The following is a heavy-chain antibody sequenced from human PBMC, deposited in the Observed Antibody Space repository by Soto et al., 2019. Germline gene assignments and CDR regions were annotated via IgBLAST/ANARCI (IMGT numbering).Heavy chain of an antibody. CDR1: GDSVSTNRAT. CDR2: TYYRSKWYN. Sequence: LSQTLSLTCAISGDSVSTNRATWDWIRKSPSRGLEWLGRTYYRSKWYNDYAVSVKGRITINPDTSNNQLSLQLNSVTPDDTAVYYCARLIGNSWLDSWGQGTLVTVSS. CDR3: ARLIGNSWLDS. D-gene: IGHD2-8*01. J-gene: IGHJ5*01. V-gene: IGHV6-1*01.